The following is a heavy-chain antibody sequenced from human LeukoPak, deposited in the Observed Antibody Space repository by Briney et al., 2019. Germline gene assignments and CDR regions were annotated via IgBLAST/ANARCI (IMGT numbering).Heavy chain of an antibody. Sequence: ASVKVSCKASGGTFSSYAISWVRQAPGQGLEWMGGIIPIFRTANYAQRFQDRVTITADKSTSTAYMELSSLRSEDTAVYYCASVGFICCYYYYMDVWGKGTTVTVSS. D-gene: IGHD3-16*02. CDR1: GGTFSSYA. J-gene: IGHJ6*03. CDR3: ASVGFICCYYYYMDV. CDR2: IIPIFRTA. V-gene: IGHV1-69*06.